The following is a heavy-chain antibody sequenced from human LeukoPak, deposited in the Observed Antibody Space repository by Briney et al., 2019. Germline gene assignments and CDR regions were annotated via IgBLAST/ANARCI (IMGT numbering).Heavy chain of an antibody. J-gene: IGHJ6*03. V-gene: IGHV3-33*06. Sequence: GGSLRLSCAASGFTFSSYGMHGVRQAPGKGLEWVAVIWYDGSNKYYADSVKGRFTISRDNSKNTLYLQMNSLRAEDTAVYYCAKDVAFYYYYMDVWGKGTTVTVSS. CDR1: GFTFSSYG. CDR2: IWYDGSNK. CDR3: AKDVAFYYYYMDV.